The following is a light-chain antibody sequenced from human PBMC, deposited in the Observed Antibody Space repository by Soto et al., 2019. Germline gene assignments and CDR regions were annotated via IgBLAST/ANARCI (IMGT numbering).Light chain of an antibody. Sequence: QSALTQPASVSGSPGQSITISCTGTSSDVGGYNYVSWYQQHPGKAPKLMIYGVTNRPSGISDRFSASKSGNTASLTISGLQAEDEADYYCNSYTTSSTLVFGGGTKLTVL. CDR3: NSYTTSSTLV. V-gene: IGLV2-14*01. CDR2: GVT. CDR1: SSDVGGYNY. J-gene: IGLJ2*01.